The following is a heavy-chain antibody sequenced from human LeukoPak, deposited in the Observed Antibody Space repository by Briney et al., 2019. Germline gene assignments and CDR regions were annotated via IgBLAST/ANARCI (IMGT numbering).Heavy chain of an antibody. J-gene: IGHJ4*02. CDR1: GFTFSTYV. CDR2: ISSNGDNT. V-gene: IGHV3-64D*06. CDR3: VRGTGY. Sequence: GGSLRLSCSVSGFTFSTYVMHWVRQAPGKGLEYVSAISSNGDNTYYADSVKGRFTISRDNPKNTLYLQMSSLRADDTAVYYCVRGTGYWGQGTLVTASS.